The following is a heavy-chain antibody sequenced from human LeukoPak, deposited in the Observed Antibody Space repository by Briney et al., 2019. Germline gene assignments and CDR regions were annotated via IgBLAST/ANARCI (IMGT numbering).Heavy chain of an antibody. CDR3: ARDLAVAGIPDY. CDR2: ISYDGSNK. D-gene: IGHD6-19*01. Sequence: GGSLRLSCAASGFTFSSYGMHWVRQAPGKGLEWVAVISYDGSNKYYADSVKGRFTISRDNSKNTLYLQMNSLRAEDTAVYYCARDLAVAGIPDYWGQGTLVTVSS. J-gene: IGHJ4*02. CDR1: GFTFSSYG. V-gene: IGHV3-30*19.